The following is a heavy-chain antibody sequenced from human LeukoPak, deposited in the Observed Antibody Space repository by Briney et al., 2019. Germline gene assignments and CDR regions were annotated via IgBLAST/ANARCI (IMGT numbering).Heavy chain of an antibody. CDR1: GYTFTGYY. D-gene: IGHD5-12*01. CDR3: ATVPDHSGYVPYAFDI. V-gene: IGHV1-2*02. J-gene: IGHJ3*02. Sequence: GASVKVSCKASGYTFTGYYVHWVRQAPGQGLEWMGWINPNSGGTNYAQKFQGRVTMTEDTSTDTAYMELSSLRSEDTAVYYCATVPDHSGYVPYAFDIWGQGTMVTVSS. CDR2: INPNSGGT.